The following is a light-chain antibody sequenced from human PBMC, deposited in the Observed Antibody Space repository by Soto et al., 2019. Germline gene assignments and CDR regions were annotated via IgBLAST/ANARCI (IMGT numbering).Light chain of an antibody. CDR3: QQYNNWPPDRT. CDR2: GAS. V-gene: IGKV3-15*01. Sequence: EIVMTQSPATLSVSPGERATLSCRASQSVGSNLAWYQQKPGQATRLLIYGASSRATGIPARFSGSGSGTEFTLTISGLQSEDFAMYFCQQYNNWPPDRTFGQGTKVEIK. J-gene: IGKJ1*01. CDR1: QSVGSN.